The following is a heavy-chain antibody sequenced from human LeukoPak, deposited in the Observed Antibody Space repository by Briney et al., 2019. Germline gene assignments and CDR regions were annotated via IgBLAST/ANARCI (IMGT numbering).Heavy chain of an antibody. D-gene: IGHD6-19*01. Sequence: SGRSLRLSCAASGFTFDDYAMHWVRQAPGKGLEWVSGISWNSGSIGYADSVKGRFTISRDNAKNSLYLQMNSLRAEDMALYYCAKSAVAGTGGYFDYWGQGTLVTVSS. CDR3: AKSAVAGTGGYFDY. V-gene: IGHV3-9*03. J-gene: IGHJ4*02. CDR2: ISWNSGSI. CDR1: GFTFDDYA.